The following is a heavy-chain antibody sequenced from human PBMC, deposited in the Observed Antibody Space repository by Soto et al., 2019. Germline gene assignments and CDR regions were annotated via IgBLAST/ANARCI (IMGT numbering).Heavy chain of an antibody. CDR2: IDDSGRT. J-gene: IGHJ5*02. Sequence: QVQLQESGPGLVKPSQTLSLTCTVSGGSISSGDYYWSWIRQPPGKGLEWIGYIDDSGRTYYNSYLKRRVNITLDTSKNQSSLKLTSVTAADTAVYYWARDNGVGPWGQGTLVTVSS. D-gene: IGHD2-8*01. CDR1: GGSISSGDYY. CDR3: ARDNGVGP. V-gene: IGHV4-30-4*01.